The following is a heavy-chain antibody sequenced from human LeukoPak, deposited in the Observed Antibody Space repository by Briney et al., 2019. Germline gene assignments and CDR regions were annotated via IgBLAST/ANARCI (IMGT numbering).Heavy chain of an antibody. D-gene: IGHD4-11*01. CDR3: AKSRGGDYKNYGWFDP. J-gene: IGHJ5*02. CDR2: IYYSGST. Sequence: SETLSLTCTVSGGSISSHYWSWIRQPPGKGLEWIGYIYYSGSTNYNPSLKSRVTISVDTSKNQFSLKLSSVTAADTAVYYLAKSRGGDYKNYGWFDPWGQGTLVTVSS. CDR1: GGSISSHY. V-gene: IGHV4-59*11.